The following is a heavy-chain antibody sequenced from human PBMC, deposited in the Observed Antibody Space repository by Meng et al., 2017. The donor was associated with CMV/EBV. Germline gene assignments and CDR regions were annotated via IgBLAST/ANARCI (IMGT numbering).Heavy chain of an antibody. CDR1: GGSISSYY. V-gene: IGHV4-59*01. Sequence: SETLSLTCTVSGGSISSYYWSWIRQPPGKGLEWIGYIYYSGSTNYNPSLKSRVTISVDTSKNQFSLKLSSVTAADTAVYYCARLNLMTTVTTPGSYYYYGTDVWGQGTTVTVSS. CDR3: ARLNLMTTVTTPGSYYYYGTDV. CDR2: IYYSGST. J-gene: IGHJ6*02. D-gene: IGHD4-11*01.